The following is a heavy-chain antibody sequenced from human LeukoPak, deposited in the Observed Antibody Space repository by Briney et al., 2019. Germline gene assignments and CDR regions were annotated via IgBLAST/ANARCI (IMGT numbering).Heavy chain of an antibody. V-gene: IGHV3-23*01. Sequence: GSLRLSCAASGFTFSSYTMSWVRQAPGKGLKWVSTITTGGPNTYYADSVKGRFTVSRDDSKNTLYLQMNSLRAEDTAVYYCAKDGGLWVSAHWGDSWGRGTLVTVSS. D-gene: IGHD7-27*01. CDR2: ITTGGPNT. CDR3: AKDGGLWVSAHWGDS. CDR1: GFTFSSYT. J-gene: IGHJ4*02.